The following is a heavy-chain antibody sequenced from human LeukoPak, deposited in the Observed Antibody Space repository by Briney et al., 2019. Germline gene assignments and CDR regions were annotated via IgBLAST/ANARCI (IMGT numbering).Heavy chain of an antibody. CDR3: AKVSSGPDYYYYMDV. CDR1: GFTFSSYG. CDR2: IRYDGSNK. Sequence: GGSLRLSCAASGFTFSSYGMHWVRQAPGKGLEWVAFIRYDGSNKYYADSVKGRFTISRDNSKNTLYLQMNSLRAEDTAVYYCAKVSSGPDYYYYMDVWGKGTTVTVSS. J-gene: IGHJ6*03. V-gene: IGHV3-30*02.